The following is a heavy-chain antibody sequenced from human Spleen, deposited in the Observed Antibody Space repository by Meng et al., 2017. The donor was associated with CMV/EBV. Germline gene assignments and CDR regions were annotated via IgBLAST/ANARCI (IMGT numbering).Heavy chain of an antibody. D-gene: IGHD3-22*01. CDR3: AHKRRSGYPDY. CDR1: GFSLSTSGVG. Sequence: QIPLKESGPTLVKPTQTLTLTCTFSGFSLSTSGVGVGWIRQPPGKALEWLALIYWDDDKRYSPSLESRLTITKDTSKNQVVLTMTNMDPVDTATYYCAHKRRSGYPDYWGQGTLVTVSS. V-gene: IGHV2-5*02. J-gene: IGHJ4*02. CDR2: IYWDDDK.